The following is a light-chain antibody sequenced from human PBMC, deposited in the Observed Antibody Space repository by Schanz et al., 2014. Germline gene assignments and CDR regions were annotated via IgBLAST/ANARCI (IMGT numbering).Light chain of an antibody. Sequence: QSALTQPPSASGSPGQSVTISCTGTSSDVGGYKYVSWYQQHPGKAPKLMIYDVSNRPSGVSNRFSGSKSGNTASLTISGLQAEDEADYYCSSYTSSTPLVFGGGTKLTVL. V-gene: IGLV2-14*01. CDR3: SSYTSSTPLV. CDR1: SSDVGGYKY. CDR2: DVS. J-gene: IGLJ3*02.